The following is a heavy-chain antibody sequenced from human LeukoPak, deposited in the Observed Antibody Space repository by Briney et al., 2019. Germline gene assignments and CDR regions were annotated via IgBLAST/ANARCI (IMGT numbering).Heavy chain of an antibody. CDR3: AKNRGQQLSPLDY. D-gene: IGHD6-13*01. J-gene: IGHJ4*02. Sequence: GRSLRLSCAASGFTFDDYAMHWVRQAPGKGLEWVSGISWNSGSIGYADSVKGRFTISRDNAKNSLYLQMNSLRAEDTAVYYCAKNRGQQLSPLDYWGQGTLVTVSS. CDR1: GFTFDDYA. V-gene: IGHV3-9*01. CDR2: ISWNSGSI.